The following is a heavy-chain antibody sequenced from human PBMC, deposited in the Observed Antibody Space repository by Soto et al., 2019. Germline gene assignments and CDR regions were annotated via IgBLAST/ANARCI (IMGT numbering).Heavy chain of an antibody. D-gene: IGHD1-1*01. CDR2: ISFDGSTT. Sequence: GGSMSLSCSASGFTFSIHWMHWVRQASGKGLVWVSRISFDGSTTTYADSVKGRFTISRDNSKNTLYLQMNSLKVEDTAVYYCAKDWYNYGEFDYWGQGTLVTVSS. CDR1: GFTFSIHW. J-gene: IGHJ4*02. CDR3: AKDWYNYGEFDY. V-gene: IGHV3-74*01.